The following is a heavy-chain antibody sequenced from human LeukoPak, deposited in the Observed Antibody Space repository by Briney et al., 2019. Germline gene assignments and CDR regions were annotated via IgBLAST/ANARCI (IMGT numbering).Heavy chain of an antibody. Sequence: NPSETLSLTCTVSGGSIRSYYWSWIRQPAEKGLEWIGRIYISGSTNYNPSLKSRVTMSVDTSKNQFSLKLSSVTAADTAVYYCARAPEFSSGWLLDYWGQGTLVTVSS. CDR2: IYISGST. CDR1: GGSIRSYY. CDR3: ARAPEFSSGWLLDY. J-gene: IGHJ4*02. D-gene: IGHD6-19*01. V-gene: IGHV4-4*07.